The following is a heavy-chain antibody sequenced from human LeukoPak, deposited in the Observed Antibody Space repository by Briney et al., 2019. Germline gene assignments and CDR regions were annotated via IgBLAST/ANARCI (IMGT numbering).Heavy chain of an antibody. Sequence: GGSLRLSCAASGFTLSGYWMSWVRQAPGKGLEWVANIKEDGSETYYVDSVKGRFTISRDNAKNSLYLHMNSLTAEDTAVYYCARDWVAGVPFDAFDIWGQGTMVSVSS. V-gene: IGHV3-7*01. CDR2: IKEDGSET. CDR1: GFTLSGYW. CDR3: ARDWVAGVPFDAFDI. J-gene: IGHJ3*02. D-gene: IGHD3-10*01.